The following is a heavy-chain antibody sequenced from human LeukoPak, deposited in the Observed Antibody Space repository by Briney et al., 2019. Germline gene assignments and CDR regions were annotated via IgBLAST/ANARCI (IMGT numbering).Heavy chain of an antibody. CDR3: AREGGDGYNSGWFDP. D-gene: IGHD5-24*01. J-gene: IGHJ5*02. CDR2: ISYDGSNK. V-gene: IGHV3-30-3*01. Sequence: GRSLRLSCAASGFTFSSYAMHWVRQAPGKGPEWVAVISYDGSNKYYADSVKGRFTISRDNSKNTLYLQMNSLRAEDTAVYYCAREGGDGYNSGWFDPWGQGTLVTVSS. CDR1: GFTFSSYA.